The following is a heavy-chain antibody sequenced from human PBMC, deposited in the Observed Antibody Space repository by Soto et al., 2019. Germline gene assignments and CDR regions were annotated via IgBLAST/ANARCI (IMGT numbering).Heavy chain of an antibody. CDR1: WFTVSSNY. CDR3: ATCPAPIMPGAAAPVRSGMDV. CDR2: IYSGGST. Sequence: PGGSLRLSCAASWFTVSSNYMSWVRQAPGKGLEWVSVIYSGGSTYYADSVKGRFTISRDNSKNTLYLQMNSLRAEDTAVYYCATCPAPIMPGAAAPVRSGMDVWGQGTTVTVSS. D-gene: IGHD2-2*01. J-gene: IGHJ6*02. V-gene: IGHV3-53*01.